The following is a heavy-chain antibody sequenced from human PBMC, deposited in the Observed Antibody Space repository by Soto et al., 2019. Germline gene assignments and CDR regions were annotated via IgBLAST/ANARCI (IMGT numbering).Heavy chain of an antibody. V-gene: IGHV1-2*02. CDR2: INPNSGGT. D-gene: IGHD3-10*01. Sequence: ASVKVSCKASGYTFTGYYMHWVRQAPGQGLEWMGWINPNSGGTNYAQNFQGRVGMTRDTSISTAYMILSGLTSDDTAVYFCAIGDRLGVLTLSRGLKWGQGTLVTVSS. CDR3: AIGDRLGVLTLSRGLK. CDR1: GYTFTGYY. J-gene: IGHJ4*02.